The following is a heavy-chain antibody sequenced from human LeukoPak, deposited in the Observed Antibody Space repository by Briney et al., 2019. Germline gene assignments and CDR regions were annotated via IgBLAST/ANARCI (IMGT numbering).Heavy chain of an antibody. J-gene: IGHJ4*02. Sequence: ASVKVSCKASGYTFTSYGISWVRQAPGQGLEWMGWISAYNGNTNYAQKLQGRVTMTTDTSTSTAYMELRSLRSDDTAVYYCARDLSDIAVVPAATNFDYWGQGTLVTVSS. V-gene: IGHV1-18*01. CDR1: GYTFTSYG. CDR2: ISAYNGNT. CDR3: ARDLSDIAVVPAATNFDY. D-gene: IGHD2-2*01.